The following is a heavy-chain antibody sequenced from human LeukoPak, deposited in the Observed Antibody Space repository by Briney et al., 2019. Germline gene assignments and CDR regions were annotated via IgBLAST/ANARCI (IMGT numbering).Heavy chain of an antibody. Sequence: GGSLRLSCAASGFTFSSYSMNWVRQAPGKGLEWVSSISSSSSYIYYADSVKGRFIISRDNAKNSLYLQMNSLRAEDTAVYYCARDTGVRYFDWLPLDYWGQGTLVTVSS. CDR3: ARDTGVRYFDWLPLDY. D-gene: IGHD3-9*01. CDR2: ISSSSSYI. J-gene: IGHJ4*02. CDR1: GFTFSSYS. V-gene: IGHV3-21*01.